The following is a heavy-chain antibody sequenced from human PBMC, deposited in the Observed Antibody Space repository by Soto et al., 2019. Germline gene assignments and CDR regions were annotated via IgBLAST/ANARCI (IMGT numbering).Heavy chain of an antibody. CDR3: ARSLWAAENPWDGSYYYYGMDV. Sequence: GASVKVSCKASGGTFSSYTISWVRQAPGQGLEWMGRIIPILGIANYAQKFQGRVTITADKSTSTAYMELSSLRSEDTAVYYCARSLWAAENPWDGSYYYYGMDVWGQGTTVTVSS. J-gene: IGHJ6*02. D-gene: IGHD1-26*01. CDR2: IIPILGIA. V-gene: IGHV1-69*02. CDR1: GGTFSSYT.